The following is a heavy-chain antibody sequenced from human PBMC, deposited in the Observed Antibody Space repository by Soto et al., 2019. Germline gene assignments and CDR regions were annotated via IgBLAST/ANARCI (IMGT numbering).Heavy chain of an antibody. CDR2: FDPEDGET. D-gene: IGHD6-19*01. Sequence: ASVKVSCTVSGYTLTELSMHWVRQAPGKGLEWMGGFDPEDGETIYAQKFQGRVTMTEDTSTDTAYMELSSLRSEDTAVYYCATVIGYSSGWYVLYYFDYWGQGTLVTVSS. V-gene: IGHV1-24*01. J-gene: IGHJ4*02. CDR1: GYTLTELS. CDR3: ATVIGYSSGWYVLYYFDY.